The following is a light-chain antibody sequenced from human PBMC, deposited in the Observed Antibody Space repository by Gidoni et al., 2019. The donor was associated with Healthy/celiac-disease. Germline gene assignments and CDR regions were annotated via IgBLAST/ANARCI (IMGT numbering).Light chain of an antibody. V-gene: IGKV1-33*01. CDR3: QQYDK. J-gene: IGKJ1*01. CDR2: DAS. CDR1: QDISNY. Sequence: DIPMTQSPSSLSASVGDRVTITCQASQDISNYLNWYQQKPGKAPKLLIYDASNLETGVPSRFSGSGSGTDFTFTISSLQPEDIATYYCQQYDKFGQGTKVEIK.